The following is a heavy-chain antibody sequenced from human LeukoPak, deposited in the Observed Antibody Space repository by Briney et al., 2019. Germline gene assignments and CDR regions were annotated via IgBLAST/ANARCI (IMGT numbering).Heavy chain of an antibody. CDR3: AKNAVRGSNYYYYYGMDV. V-gene: IGHV3-23*01. CDR1: GFTFSSYA. CDR2: ISGSGGST. D-gene: IGHD3-10*01. Sequence: PGGSLRLSCAASGFTFSSYAMSWVRQAPGKGLEWVSAISGSGGSTYYADSVKGRFTISRDSSKNTLYLQMNSLRAEDTAVYYCAKNAVRGSNYYYYYGMDVWGKGTTVTVSS. J-gene: IGHJ6*04.